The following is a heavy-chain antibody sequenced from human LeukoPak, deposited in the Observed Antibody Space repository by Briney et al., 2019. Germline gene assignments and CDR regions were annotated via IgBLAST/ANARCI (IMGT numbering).Heavy chain of an antibody. CDR1: GFTFSSYA. CDR3: ARDEQQLVPLDY. CDR2: ISGSGGST. J-gene: IGHJ4*02. V-gene: IGHV3-23*01. Sequence: PGGSLRLSCAASGFTFSSYAMSWVRQAPGKGLEWVSAISGSGGSTYYADSVKGRFTISRDNAKNSLYLQMNSLRAEDTAVYYCARDEQQLVPLDYWGQGTLVTVSS. D-gene: IGHD6-13*01.